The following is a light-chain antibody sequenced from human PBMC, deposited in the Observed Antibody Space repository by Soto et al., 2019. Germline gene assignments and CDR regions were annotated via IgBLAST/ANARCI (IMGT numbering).Light chain of an antibody. Sequence: DIQMTQSPSTLSASVGDRVTITCRASQSISYWLAWYQQKPGKAPKLLIYEASSLGSGVPSRFSGSGSGTEFSLTISSLQPDDFATYYCQQYNSYRTFGQGTKVEIK. V-gene: IGKV1-5*03. CDR2: EAS. J-gene: IGKJ1*01. CDR3: QQYNSYRT. CDR1: QSISYW.